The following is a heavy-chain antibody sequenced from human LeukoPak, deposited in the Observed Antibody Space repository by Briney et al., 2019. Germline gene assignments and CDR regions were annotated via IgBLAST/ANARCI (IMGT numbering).Heavy chain of an antibody. Sequence: FQGRVTITRDTSASTAYMERSSLRSEDTAVYYCASGSPFFGMDFWGQGTTVTVSS. J-gene: IGHJ6*02. V-gene: IGHV1-3*01. D-gene: IGHD6-25*01. CDR3: ASGSPFFGMDF.